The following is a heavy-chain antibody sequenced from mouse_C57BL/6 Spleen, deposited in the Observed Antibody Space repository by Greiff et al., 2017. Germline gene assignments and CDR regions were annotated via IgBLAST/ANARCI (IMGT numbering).Heavy chain of an antibody. Sequence: EVQVVESGPELVKPGASVKIPCKASGYTFTDYNMDWVKQSHGKSLEWIGDINPNNGGTIYNQKFKGKATLTVDKSSSTAYMELRSLTSEDTAVYYCARKTTVDYAMDYWGQGTSVTVSS. J-gene: IGHJ4*01. CDR3: ARKTTVDYAMDY. V-gene: IGHV1-18*01. D-gene: IGHD1-1*01. CDR2: INPNNGGT. CDR1: GYTFTDYN.